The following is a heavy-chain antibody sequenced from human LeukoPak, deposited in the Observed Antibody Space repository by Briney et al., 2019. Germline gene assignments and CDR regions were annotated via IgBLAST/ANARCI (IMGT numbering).Heavy chain of an antibody. D-gene: IGHD5-12*01. CDR3: ARVNRGAYDS. J-gene: IGHJ5*02. V-gene: IGHV3-53*01. CDR2: LYSGGTT. Sequence: GGFLRLSCAAFGVTVSSKYMTWVRQAPGKGLEWISVLYSGGTTYYADSVKGRFSISRDNSNNTLYLQMNSLRAEDTAVYYCARVNRGAYDSWGQGTLVTVSS. CDR1: GVTVSSKY.